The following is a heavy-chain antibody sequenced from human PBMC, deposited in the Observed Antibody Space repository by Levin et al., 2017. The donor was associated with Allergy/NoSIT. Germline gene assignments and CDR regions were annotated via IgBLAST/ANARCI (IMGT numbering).Heavy chain of an antibody. Sequence: PGGSLRLSCAASGFTFSSYGMHWVRQAPGKGLEWVAVISYDGSNKYYADSVKGRFTISRDNSKNTLYLQMNSLRAEDTAVYYCAKDQDDYVWGSYRYTGGGDYWGQGTLVTVSS. J-gene: IGHJ4*02. CDR2: ISYDGSNK. V-gene: IGHV3-30*18. CDR1: GFTFSSYG. CDR3: AKDQDDYVWGSYRYTGGGDY. D-gene: IGHD3-16*02.